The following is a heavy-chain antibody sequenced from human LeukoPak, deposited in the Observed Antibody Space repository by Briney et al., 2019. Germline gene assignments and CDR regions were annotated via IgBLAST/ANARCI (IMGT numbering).Heavy chain of an antibody. J-gene: IGHJ4*02. CDR1: GYTFIRYG. D-gene: IGHD4-23*01. CDR2: ISAYNGNT. Sequence: GASVKVSCKAAGYTFIRYGISWVRQAPGQGLEWMGWISAYNGNTKNVQKFQGRVTMTTDTSTSIAYMELRGLRSDDTAVYYCARGGQLLTSDFDYWGQGTLVTVSS. V-gene: IGHV1-18*01. CDR3: ARGGQLLTSDFDY.